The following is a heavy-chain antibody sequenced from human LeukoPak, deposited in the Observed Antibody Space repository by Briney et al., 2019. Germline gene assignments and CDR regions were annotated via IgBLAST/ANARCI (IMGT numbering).Heavy chain of an antibody. CDR2: IYYSGSI. D-gene: IGHD3-22*01. Sequence: SETLSLTCTVSGGSISSSSYYWGWIRQPPGKGLEWIGSIYYSGSIYYNPSLKSRVTISVDTSKNQFSLKLSSVTAADTAVYYCATIKGYYDSSGYSDGYWGQGTLVTVSS. CDR3: ATIKGYYDSSGYSDGY. V-gene: IGHV4-39*01. CDR1: GGSISSSSYY. J-gene: IGHJ4*02.